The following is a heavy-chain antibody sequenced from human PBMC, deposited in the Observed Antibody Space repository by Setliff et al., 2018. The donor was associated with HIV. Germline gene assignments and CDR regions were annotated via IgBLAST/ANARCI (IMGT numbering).Heavy chain of an antibody. V-gene: IGHV1-3*01. CDR2: MNAGNGNT. J-gene: IGHJ3*02. D-gene: IGHD5-12*01. Sequence: ASVKVSCKASGYTFSTYALHWVRQAPGQRLEWMGWMNAGNGNTKYSQKFQDRVTITRDISAITVYTELSSLRSEDTAVYYCARDPDSGYDSGAFDIWGQGTMVTVSS. CDR1: GYTFSTYA. CDR3: ARDPDSGYDSGAFDI.